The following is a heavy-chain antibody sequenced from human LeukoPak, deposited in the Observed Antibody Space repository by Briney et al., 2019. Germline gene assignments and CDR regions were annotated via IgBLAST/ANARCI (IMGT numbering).Heavy chain of an antibody. CDR1: GFTFSSYA. Sequence: GGSLRLSCAASGFTFSSYAMHWVRQAPGKGLEWVAVISYDGSNKYNEDSVKGRFTISRDNSKNTLYLQMNSLSAEDTAVYYCAKAVFSSSGWRFEYWGQGTLVTVPS. CDR2: ISYDGSNK. J-gene: IGHJ4*02. V-gene: IGHV3-30-3*01. D-gene: IGHD6-19*01. CDR3: AKAVFSSSGWRFEY.